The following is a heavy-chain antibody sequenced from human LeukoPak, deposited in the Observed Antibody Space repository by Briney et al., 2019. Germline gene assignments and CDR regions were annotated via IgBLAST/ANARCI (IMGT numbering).Heavy chain of an antibody. V-gene: IGHV1-18*01. CDR3: ARTDSGYSGYDFYYGMDV. Sequence: ASVKVSCKASGYTFTSYGISWVRQAPGQGLEWMGWISAYNGNTNYAQKLQDRVTMTTDTSTSTAYMELRSLRSDDTAVYYCARTDSGYSGYDFYYGMDVWGQGTTVTVSS. D-gene: IGHD5-12*01. CDR2: ISAYNGNT. J-gene: IGHJ6*02. CDR1: GYTFTSYG.